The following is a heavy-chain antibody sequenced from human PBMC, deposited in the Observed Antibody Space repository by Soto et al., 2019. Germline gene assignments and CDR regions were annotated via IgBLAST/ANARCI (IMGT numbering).Heavy chain of an antibody. J-gene: IGHJ6*02. V-gene: IGHV3-23*01. CDR1: GFTFSNYA. Sequence: GGSLRLSCAASGFTFSNYAMSWVRQAPGKGLEWVSVIWSNGGSKYYADSVKGRFTISRDNSKNTLYLQMNSLRAEDTAVYYCARDLHDIVVVTAPHLYYYGMDVWGQGTTVTVSS. D-gene: IGHD2-21*02. CDR3: ARDLHDIVVVTAPHLYYYGMDV. CDR2: IWSNGGSK.